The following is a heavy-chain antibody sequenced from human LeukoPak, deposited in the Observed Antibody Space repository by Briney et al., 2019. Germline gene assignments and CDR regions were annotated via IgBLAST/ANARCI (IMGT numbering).Heavy chain of an antibody. CDR3: ARVQYQRFVVVVAATWYFDY. CDR2: IYYSGST. D-gene: IGHD2-15*01. CDR1: GGSISSYY. J-gene: IGHJ4*02. V-gene: IGHV4-59*08. Sequence: PSETLSLTCTVSGGSISSYYWSWIRQPPGKGLEWIGYIYYSGSTNYNPSLKSRVTISVDTSKNQFSLKLSSVTAADTAVYYCARVQYQRFVVVVAATWYFDYWGQGTLVTVSS.